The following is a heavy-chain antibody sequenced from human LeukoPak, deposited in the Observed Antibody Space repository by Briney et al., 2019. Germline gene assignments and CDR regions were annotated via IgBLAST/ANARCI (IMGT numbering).Heavy chain of an antibody. CDR1: GLTFSSHW. J-gene: IGHJ5*02. CDR2: ITNDGSST. Sequence: GGSLRLSCAASGLTFSSHWMHWVRQAPGKGLVWVSRITNDGSSTTYADSVKGRFTISRDNSKNTLYLQMNSLRAEDTAVYYCARHDIQYNWFDPWGQGTLVTVSS. D-gene: IGHD3-9*01. V-gene: IGHV3-74*01. CDR3: ARHDIQYNWFDP.